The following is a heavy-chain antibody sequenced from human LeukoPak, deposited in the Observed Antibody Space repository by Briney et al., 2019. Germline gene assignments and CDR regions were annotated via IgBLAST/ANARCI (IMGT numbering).Heavy chain of an antibody. V-gene: IGHV3-30*18. D-gene: IGHD3-10*01. CDR3: AKDPNLASGTLNWFDS. CDR2: LSYDESNK. J-gene: IGHJ5*01. Sequence: PGGSLRLSCAASGFTFSSYGMHWVRQAPGKGLEWVGVLSYDESNKSCADSVKGRFTISRDISKNTLYLQMNSLRPEDTAVYYCAKDPNLASGTLNWFDSWGQGTLVTVSS. CDR1: GFTFSSYG.